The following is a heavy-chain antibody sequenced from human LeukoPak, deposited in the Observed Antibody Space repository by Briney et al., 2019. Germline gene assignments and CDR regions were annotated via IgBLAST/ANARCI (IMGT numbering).Heavy chain of an antibody. CDR1: GGSLSGYF. V-gene: IGHV4-34*01. J-gene: IGHJ4*02. CDR2: INHSGST. Sequence: SETLSLTCAVHGGSLSGYFWSWIRQPPGKGLEWIGEINHSGSTNYNPSLTSRVTISVDTSKNQFSLKLSSVTAADTAVYYCARHLRYFDWLLGSIDYWGQGNLVTVSS. D-gene: IGHD3-9*01. CDR3: ARHLRYFDWLLGSIDY.